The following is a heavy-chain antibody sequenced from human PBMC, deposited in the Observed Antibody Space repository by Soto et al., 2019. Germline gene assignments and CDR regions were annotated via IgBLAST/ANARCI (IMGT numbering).Heavy chain of an antibody. CDR3: AARVSVAGPAIDY. V-gene: IGHV1-69*01. D-gene: IGHD6-19*01. J-gene: IGHJ4*02. CDR2: IIPIYGAA. Sequence: QVQLLQSGAEMKKPGSSVRVSCKPSGDNFNTYTITWVRQAPGQGLEWMGGIIPIYGAASYAQKFQDRVSITADGSTNTVYMELRSLTSEDPALYYCAARVSVAGPAIDYWGQGTRVTVSS. CDR1: GDNFNTYT.